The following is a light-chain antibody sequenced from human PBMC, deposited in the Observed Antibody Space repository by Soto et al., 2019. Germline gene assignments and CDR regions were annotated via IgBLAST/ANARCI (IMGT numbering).Light chain of an antibody. CDR3: CARTEKNPHV. V-gene: IGLV2-11*01. CDR1: GSEVGRHNI. J-gene: IGLJ1*01. Sequence: QSALTQPRSVSGSPGLSVTISCTATGSEVGRHNIVSWYQQHPGKVPKLIIYEVSKRSSGVPDRFSGSKSGNTGFLIISVLQGEDEADYYCCARTEKNPHVFGTGTKRTVL. CDR2: EVS.